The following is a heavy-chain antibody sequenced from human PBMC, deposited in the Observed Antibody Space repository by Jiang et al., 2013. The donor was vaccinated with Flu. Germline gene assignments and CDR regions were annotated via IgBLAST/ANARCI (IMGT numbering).Heavy chain of an antibody. D-gene: IGHD4-17*01. V-gene: IGHV4-59*01. CDR1: GDSISNYY. Sequence: GPGLVKPSETLSLTCTISGDSISNYYWAWVRQSPGKGLEWIGYVSYDGSAKYNPSLRSRVTISIDTSKRQFSLNLISVIAADTAVYYCAARFGDYMALDVWGQGALVAISS. J-gene: IGHJ3*01. CDR3: AARFGDYMALDV. CDR2: VSYDGSA.